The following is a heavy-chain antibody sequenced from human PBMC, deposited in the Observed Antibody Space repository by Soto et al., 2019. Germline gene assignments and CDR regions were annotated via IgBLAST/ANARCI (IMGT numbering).Heavy chain of an antibody. V-gene: IGHV3-15*01. CDR1: GFTFSNAW. CDR3: TTDTGVAAAGDAFDI. D-gene: IGHD6-13*01. CDR2: IKSKTDGGTT. Sequence: GGSLRLSCAASGFTFSNAWMSWVRQAPGKGLEWVGRIKSKTDGGTTDYAAPVKGRFTISRDDSKNTLYLQMTSLKTEDTAVYYCTTDTGVAAAGDAFDIWGQGTMVTVSS. J-gene: IGHJ3*02.